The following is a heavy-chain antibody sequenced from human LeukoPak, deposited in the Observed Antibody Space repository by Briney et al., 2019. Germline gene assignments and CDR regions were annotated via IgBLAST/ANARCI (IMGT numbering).Heavy chain of an antibody. CDR2: IYHRGST. D-gene: IGHD3-22*01. CDR1: GYSISNGYY. V-gene: IGHV4-38-2*02. J-gene: IGHJ4*02. CDR3: ARAAYYYDSSGYYYFDY. Sequence: SETLSLTCTVSGYSISNGYYWGWIRQPPGKGLEWVGSIYHRGSTYYNPSLRSRVTISLDRSKKKFSLKLSSVTAADTAVYYCARAAYYYDSSGYYYFDYWGQGTLVTVSS.